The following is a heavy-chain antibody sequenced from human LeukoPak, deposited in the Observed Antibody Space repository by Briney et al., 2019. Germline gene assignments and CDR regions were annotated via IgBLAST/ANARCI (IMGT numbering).Heavy chain of an antibody. Sequence: QSGGSLRLSCAASGFTFSSYAMSWVRQAPGKGLEWVSAIFPSGGNTYYADSVKGRFTISRDNSKNTLYLQMNSLRVEDTAVYYCAKGIGVGALAQFGYWGQGTLVTVSS. D-gene: IGHD1-26*01. V-gene: IGHV3-23*01. CDR3: AKGIGVGALAQFGY. J-gene: IGHJ4*02. CDR1: GFTFSSYA. CDR2: IFPSGGNT.